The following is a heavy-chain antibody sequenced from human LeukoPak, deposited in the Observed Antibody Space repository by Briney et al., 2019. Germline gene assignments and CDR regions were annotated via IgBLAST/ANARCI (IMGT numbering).Heavy chain of an antibody. CDR1: GYTFPSYG. D-gene: IGHD2-15*01. CDR2: ISTYNGNT. J-gene: IGHJ6*02. Sequence: ASVKVSSKASGYTFPSYGITWVRQAPGQGLEWMGWISTYNGNTNYAQKLQGRVTMTTDTSTNTAYMELKSLRSDDTAVYYCARAGGLYGMDVWGRGTTVTVSS. CDR3: ARAGGLYGMDV. V-gene: IGHV1-18*01.